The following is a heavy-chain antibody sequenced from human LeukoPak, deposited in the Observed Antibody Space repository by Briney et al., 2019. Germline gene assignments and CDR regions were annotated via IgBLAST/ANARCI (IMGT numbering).Heavy chain of an antibody. V-gene: IGHV3-30-3*01. Sequence: GGSLRLSCAASGFTFSSYAMHWVRQAPGKGLEWVAVISYDGSNKYYADSVKGRFTISRDNSKNTLYLQMSSLRAEDTAVYCCARDNLERLDYWGQGTLVTVSS. J-gene: IGHJ4*02. CDR3: ARDNLERLDY. D-gene: IGHD1-1*01. CDR1: GFTFSSYA. CDR2: ISYDGSNK.